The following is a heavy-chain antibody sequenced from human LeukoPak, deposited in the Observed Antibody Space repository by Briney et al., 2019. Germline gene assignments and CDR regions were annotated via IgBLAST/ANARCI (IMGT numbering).Heavy chain of an antibody. CDR3: AEENYDSSGYYGGAHY. CDR2: FKDDGSNK. Sequence: GGGPRLSRGAARFTFRSYWLHRGRPAPGKGGGGGGFFKDDGSNKYYADSVKGRFTISRENSKNTLYLQMNSLRAEDTAVYYCAEENYDSSGYYGGAHYWGQGTLVTVSS. V-gene: IGHV3-30*02. D-gene: IGHD3-22*01. CDR1: RFTFRSYW. J-gene: IGHJ4*02.